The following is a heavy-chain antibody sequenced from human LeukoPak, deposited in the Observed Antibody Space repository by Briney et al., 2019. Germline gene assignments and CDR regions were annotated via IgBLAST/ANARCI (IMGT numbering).Heavy chain of an antibody. V-gene: IGHV1-18*01. Sequence: ASVKVSCKASGYTFTSYGISWVRQAPGQGLEWMGWISAYNGNTNYAQKLQGRVTMTTDTSTSTAYMELRSLRSDDTAVYYCARRLTSSSWPYYYGMDVWGQGTTVTVSS. CDR2: ISAYNGNT. J-gene: IGHJ6*02. D-gene: IGHD6-13*01. CDR3: ARRLTSSSWPYYYGMDV. CDR1: GYTFTSYG.